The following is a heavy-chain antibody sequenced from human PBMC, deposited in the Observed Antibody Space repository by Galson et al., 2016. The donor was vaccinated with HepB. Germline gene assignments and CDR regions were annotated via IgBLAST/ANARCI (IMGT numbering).Heavy chain of an antibody. J-gene: IGHJ4*02. V-gene: IGHV5-51*01. CDR3: ARRERGDSGGSCIAYCFDS. CDR1: GYTFTNYW. CDR2: IYPGDSDT. Sequence: QSGAEVKKTGESLKISCKASGYTFTNYWIGWVRQLPGKGLEWMGLIYPGDSDTRYSPSFQGQVTMSADTSITTAYLQWSSLKASDTAMYYCARRERGDSGGSCIAYCFDSWGQGTLVTVSS. D-gene: IGHD2-15*01.